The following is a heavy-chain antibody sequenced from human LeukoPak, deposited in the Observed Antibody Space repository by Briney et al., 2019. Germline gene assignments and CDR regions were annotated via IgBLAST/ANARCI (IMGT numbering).Heavy chain of an antibody. CDR1: GGTFSSYA. V-gene: IGHV1-69*04. D-gene: IGHD2-15*01. CDR2: IIPIFGIA. CDR3: ASLDGYCSGGSCYSPDYYGMDV. Sequence: SVKVSCAASGGTFSSYAISWVRQAPGQGLEWMGRIIPIFGIANSAQTFQGRVTITADKSTSTAYMELSSLRSEDTAVYYCASLDGYCSGGSCYSPDYYGMDVWGQGTTVTVSS. J-gene: IGHJ6*02.